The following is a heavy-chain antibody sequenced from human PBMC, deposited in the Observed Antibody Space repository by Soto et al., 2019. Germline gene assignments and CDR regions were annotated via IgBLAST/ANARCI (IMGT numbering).Heavy chain of an antibody. Sequence: QITLKESGPTLVKPTQTLTLTCTFSGFSLSTSGVGVGWIRQPPGKALEWLALIYWDDAKRYSPSLKSRLPITKDTSKNRVVLTMTNMDPVDTATYCCAHRMASARGMDVWGRGTTVTVSS. CDR3: AHRMASARGMDV. J-gene: IGHJ6*02. CDR2: IYWDDAK. V-gene: IGHV2-5*02. D-gene: IGHD6-13*01. CDR1: GFSLSTSGVG.